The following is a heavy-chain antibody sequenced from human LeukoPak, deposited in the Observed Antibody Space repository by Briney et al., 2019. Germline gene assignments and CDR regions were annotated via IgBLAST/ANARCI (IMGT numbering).Heavy chain of an antibody. J-gene: IGHJ4*02. CDR3: AGALYYNYYETRYFAY. CDR1: GFTVRSNY. D-gene: IGHD3-22*01. CDR2: IYSDGSA. Sequence: GGSLRLSCTASGFTVRSNYMFGVRQAPGKGLECVSVIYSDGSAYYADSVKGRFTISRDSSMNTLFLQMNSLRAEDTAMYYCAGALYYNYYETRYFAYWGQGTPVTVSS. V-gene: IGHV3-53*01.